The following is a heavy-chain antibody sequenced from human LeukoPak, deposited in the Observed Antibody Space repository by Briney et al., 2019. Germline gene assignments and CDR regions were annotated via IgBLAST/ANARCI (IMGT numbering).Heavy chain of an antibody. J-gene: IGHJ4*02. CDR2: ISSSGSTM. D-gene: IGHD3-3*01. Sequence: GGSLRLSCAASGFTFSSYEMNWVRQAPGKGLEWVSYISSSGSTMYYADSVKGRLTTSRDNAKNSLYLQMNSLRAEDTAVYYCARAHGYDIGGYWGQGTLVTVSS. CDR3: ARAHGYDIGGY. V-gene: IGHV3-48*03. CDR1: GFTFSSYE.